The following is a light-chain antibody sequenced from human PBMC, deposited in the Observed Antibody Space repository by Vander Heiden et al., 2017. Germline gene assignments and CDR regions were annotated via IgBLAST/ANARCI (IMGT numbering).Light chain of an antibody. Sequence: QSVLTPPPSLSGAPGPRPAIPCTGSSSNIGIGYDVHWYQQVPGAAPKLLIYSNDHRPSGVPDRFSGSKSGTSASLAITGLQGDDEADYYCQSYDSSLSASVFGGGTKLTVL. CDR2: SND. V-gene: IGLV1-40*01. CDR3: QSYDSSLSASV. CDR1: SSNIGIGYD. J-gene: IGLJ2*01.